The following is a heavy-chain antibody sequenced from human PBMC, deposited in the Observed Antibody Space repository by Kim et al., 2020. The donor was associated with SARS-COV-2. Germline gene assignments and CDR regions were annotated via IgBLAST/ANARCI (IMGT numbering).Heavy chain of an antibody. CDR3: AKDWHDIVVPTEGYGMDV. CDR2: ISYDGSNK. J-gene: IGHJ6*02. D-gene: IGHD2-2*01. Sequence: GGSLRLSCAASGFTFSSYGMHWVRQAPGKGLEWVAVISYDGSNKYYADSVKGRFTISRDNSKNTLYLQMNSLRVEDTAVYYCAKDWHDIVVPTEGYGMDVWGQGTTVTVSS. CDR1: GFTFSSYG. V-gene: IGHV3-30*18.